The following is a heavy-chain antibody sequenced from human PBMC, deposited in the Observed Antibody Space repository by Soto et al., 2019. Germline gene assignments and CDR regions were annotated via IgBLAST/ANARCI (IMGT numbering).Heavy chain of an antibody. CDR2: INHSGST. CDR3: ARGRTPSAARQPYYYYGMDV. CDR1: GGSFSGYY. V-gene: IGHV4-34*01. D-gene: IGHD6-6*01. J-gene: IGHJ6*02. Sequence: QVQLQQWGAGLLKPSETLSLTCAVYGGSFSGYYWSWIRQPPGKGLEWIGEINHSGSTNYNPSLKSRVTISVDTSKNQFSLKLSSVTAADTAVYYCARGRTPSAARQPYYYYGMDVWGQGTTVTVSS.